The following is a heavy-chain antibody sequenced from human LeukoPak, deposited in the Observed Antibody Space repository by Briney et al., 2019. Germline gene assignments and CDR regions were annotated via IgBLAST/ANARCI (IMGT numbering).Heavy chain of an antibody. CDR3: ARELVAGTYYYYGMDV. D-gene: IGHD6-19*01. CDR2: INTNTGNP. V-gene: IGHV7-4-1*02. J-gene: IGHJ6*02. CDR1: GYTLTSYA. Sequence: ASVKVSCKASGYTLTSYAMNWVRQAPGQGLEWMGWINTNTGNPTYAQGFTGRFVFSLDTSVSTAYLQISSLKAEDTAVYYCARELVAGTYYYYGMDVWGQGTTVTVSS.